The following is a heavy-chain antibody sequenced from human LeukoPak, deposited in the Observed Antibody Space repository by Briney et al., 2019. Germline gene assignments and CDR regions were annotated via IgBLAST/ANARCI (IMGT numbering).Heavy chain of an antibody. CDR1: AFIFSSYG. D-gene: IGHD3-22*01. J-gene: IGHJ4*02. Sequence: GGSLRLSCAASAFIFSSYGMHWVRQAPGKGLEWVAFIQSDGSNKYYADSVKGRFTISRDNSKNALYLQMNSLRAGDTAVYYCAKDSGYSGMDYWGQGTLVTVSS. CDR3: AKDSGYSGMDY. CDR2: IQSDGSNK. V-gene: IGHV3-30*02.